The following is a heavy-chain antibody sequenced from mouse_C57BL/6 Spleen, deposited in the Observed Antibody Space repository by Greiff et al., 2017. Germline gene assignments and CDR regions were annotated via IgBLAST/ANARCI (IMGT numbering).Heavy chain of an antibody. CDR2: IWRGGST. CDR1: GFSLTSYG. V-gene: IGHV2-5*01. Sequence: QVQLKESGPGLVQPSQSLSITCTVSGFSLTSYGVHWVRQSPGKGLEWLGVIWRGGSTDYNAAFMSRLSITKDNSKSQVFFKMNSLQADDTAIYYCANMVTTNYYAMDYWGQGTSVTVSS. J-gene: IGHJ4*01. D-gene: IGHD2-2*01. CDR3: ANMVTTNYYAMDY.